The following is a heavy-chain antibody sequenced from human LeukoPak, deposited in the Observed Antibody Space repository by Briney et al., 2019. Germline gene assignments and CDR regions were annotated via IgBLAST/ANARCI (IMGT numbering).Heavy chain of an antibody. D-gene: IGHD1-26*01. J-gene: IGHJ4*02. CDR2: ISSNGGST. V-gene: IGHV3-64*01. CDR1: GFTFSSYA. Sequence: GGSLRLSCAASGFTFSSYAMHWVRQAPGKGLEYVSAISSNGGSTYYANSVKGRFTISRDNSKNTLYLQMGSLRAEDMAVYYCARDLGMSGSYTNWGQGTLVTVSS. CDR3: ARDLGMSGSYTN.